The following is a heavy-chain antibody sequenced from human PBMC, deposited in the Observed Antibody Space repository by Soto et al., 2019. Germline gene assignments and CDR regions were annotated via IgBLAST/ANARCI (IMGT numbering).Heavy chain of an antibody. V-gene: IGHV6-1*01. Sequence: SQTLSLTCAISGDSVSSNSAAWNWIRQSPSRGLEWLGRTYYRSKWYNDYAVSVKSRITINPDTSKNQFSLQLNSVTPEDTALYYCARVQYYYDSSGYYYYFDYWGQGTLVTVSS. J-gene: IGHJ4*02. D-gene: IGHD3-22*01. CDR2: TYYRSKWYN. CDR3: ARVQYYYDSSGYYYYFDY. CDR1: GDSVSSNSAA.